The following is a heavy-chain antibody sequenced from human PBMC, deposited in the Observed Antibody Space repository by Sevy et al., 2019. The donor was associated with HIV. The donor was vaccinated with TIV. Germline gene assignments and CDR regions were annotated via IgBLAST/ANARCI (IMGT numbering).Heavy chain of an antibody. CDR1: GYIFAHYW. D-gene: IGHD4-17*01. CDR2: VYPGDSDT. CDR3: ATTLTTYPYFFQF. V-gene: IGHV5-51*01. Sequence: GESLKISCTASGYIFAHYWIGWVRHIPGKGLEWVGMVYPGDSDTRYSPSFEGQVAISADKSTNTAYLQTSVLKASDTAIYYCATTLTTYPYFFQFWGQGTPVTVSS. J-gene: IGHJ4*02.